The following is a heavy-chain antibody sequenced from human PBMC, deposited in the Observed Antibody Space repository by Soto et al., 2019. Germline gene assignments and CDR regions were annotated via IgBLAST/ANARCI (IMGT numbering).Heavy chain of an antibody. CDR3: EKGRIAVAAPFNWFDP. J-gene: IGHJ5*02. Sequence: EVQLLESGGGLVQPGGSLRLSCAASGFTFSSYAMSWVRQAPGKGLEWVSSITYSGDNTHYADSVKGRFTISRDNSKNTLSLQMNSLRVDDTAVYHCEKGRIAVAAPFNWFDPWGQGTLVTVSS. CDR2: ITYSGDNT. CDR1: GFTFSSYA. D-gene: IGHD6-19*01. V-gene: IGHV3-23*01.